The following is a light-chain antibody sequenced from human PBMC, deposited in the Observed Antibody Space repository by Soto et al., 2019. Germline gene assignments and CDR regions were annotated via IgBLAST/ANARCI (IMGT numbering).Light chain of an antibody. CDR1: QSVSSTY. CDR3: HQYGSSPGFT. V-gene: IGKV3-20*01. Sequence: EIVLTQSPGTLSLSPGERATLSCRASQSVSSTYLAWSQPKPGQAPRLLSYGASSRATGLPDRFSGSGSGTDFTLTISRLEPEDFAVYYCHQYGSSPGFTFGPGTKVDIK. CDR2: GAS. J-gene: IGKJ3*01.